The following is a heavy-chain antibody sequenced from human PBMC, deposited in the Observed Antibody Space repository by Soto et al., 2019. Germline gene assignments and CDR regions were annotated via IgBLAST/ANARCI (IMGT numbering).Heavy chain of an antibody. CDR1: GFTFSSYL. CDR3: ARDVVVPAATLTDYYYYYMDV. V-gene: IGHV3-7*01. D-gene: IGHD2-2*01. J-gene: IGHJ6*03. Sequence: GGSLRLSCAASGFTFSSYLMSWVRQAPGKGLEWVANIKQDGSEKYYVDSVKGRFTISRDNAKNSLYLQMNSLRAEDTAVYYCARDVVVPAATLTDYYYYYMDVWGKGTTVTVSS. CDR2: IKQDGSEK.